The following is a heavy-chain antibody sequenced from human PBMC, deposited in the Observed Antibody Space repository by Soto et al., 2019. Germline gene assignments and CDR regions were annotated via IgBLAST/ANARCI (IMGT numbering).Heavy chain of an antibody. D-gene: IGHD6-19*01. CDR1: GFTFNSYA. CDR2: ISYDGSNK. CDR3: AREPYSSGWSEVDWYFDL. Sequence: QVQLVESGGGVVQPGRSLRLSCAASGFTFNSYAMHWVRQAPGKGLEWVAVISYDGSNKYYADSVKGRFTISRDNSKNTLYLQMNSLRAEDTAVYYCAREPYSSGWSEVDWYFDLWGRGTLVTVSS. V-gene: IGHV3-30-3*01. J-gene: IGHJ2*01.